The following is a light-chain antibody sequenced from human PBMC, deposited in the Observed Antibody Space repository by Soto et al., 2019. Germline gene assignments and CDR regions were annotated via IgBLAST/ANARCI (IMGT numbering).Light chain of an antibody. CDR2: EVS. CDR3: TLYTSSITPHVV. Sequence: QSVLTQPPSVSGSPGQSVTISCTGTSSDVGSFDRVSWYQQAPGTAPKLMIYEVSNRPLWVPDRFSGSKSGNTASLTISGLQAEDEADYYCTLYTSSITPHVVFXGGTKGTVL. V-gene: IGLV2-18*01. CDR1: SSDVGSFDR. J-gene: IGLJ3*02.